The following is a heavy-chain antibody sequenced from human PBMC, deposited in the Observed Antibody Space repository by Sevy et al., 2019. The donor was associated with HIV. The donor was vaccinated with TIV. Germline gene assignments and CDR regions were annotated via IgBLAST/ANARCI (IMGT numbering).Heavy chain of an antibody. Sequence: GGSLRLSCAASGFTFSSYAMSWVRQTPGRGLEWVSTISGSGVGTNYADSVKGRFTISRDNSKNTLYLQMNSLRAEDSAVYYCAKSTASYSGDYDYWGQRTLVTVSS. J-gene: IGHJ4*02. V-gene: IGHV3-23*01. CDR1: GFTFSSYA. CDR2: ISGSGVGT. CDR3: AKSTASYSGDYDY. D-gene: IGHD4-17*01.